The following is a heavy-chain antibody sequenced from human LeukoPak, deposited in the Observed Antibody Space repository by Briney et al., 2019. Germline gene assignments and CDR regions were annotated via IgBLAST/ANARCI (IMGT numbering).Heavy chain of an antibody. V-gene: IGHV3-30*04. Sequence: GGSLRLSCAASGFTFSSYAMHWVRQAPGKGLEWVAVISYDGSNKYYADPVKGRFTISRDNSKNTLYLQMNSLRAEDTAVYYCARDQKDIVLMVYAISNWFDPWGQGTLVTVSS. D-gene: IGHD2-8*01. CDR3: ARDQKDIVLMVYAISNWFDP. CDR2: ISYDGSNK. CDR1: GFTFSSYA. J-gene: IGHJ5*02.